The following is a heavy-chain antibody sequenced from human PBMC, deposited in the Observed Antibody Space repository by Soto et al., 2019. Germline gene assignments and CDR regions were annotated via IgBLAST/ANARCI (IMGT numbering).Heavy chain of an antibody. CDR1: GASISSYY. V-gene: IGHV4-59*01. D-gene: IGHD1-26*01. CDR2: IFHSGST. CDR3: ARDQNGSPHFDY. J-gene: IGHJ4*02. Sequence: QVQLQESGPGLVKPSETLSLTCTVSGASISSYYWSWIRQPPGKGLEWVGFIFHSGSTNCNPSLKSRVTFSVDTSKNQVSLTLTSVSAADTVVYYCARDQNGSPHFDYWGQGILITVSS.